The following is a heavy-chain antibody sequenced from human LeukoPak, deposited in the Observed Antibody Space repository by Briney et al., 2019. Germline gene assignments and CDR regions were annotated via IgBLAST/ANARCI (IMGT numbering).Heavy chain of an antibody. D-gene: IGHD4-17*01. CDR2: ISYDGSNE. V-gene: IGHV3-30*18. CDR3: AKDGSPYGDYVYFDY. J-gene: IGHJ4*02. CDR1: GFTFNSYG. Sequence: GGSLRLSCAASGFTFNSYGMHWVRQAPGTGLEWVAVISYDGSNEFYADSVKGRFTISRDNSKNTLYLQMNSLRAEDTAIYYCAKDGSPYGDYVYFDYWGQGTLVTVSS.